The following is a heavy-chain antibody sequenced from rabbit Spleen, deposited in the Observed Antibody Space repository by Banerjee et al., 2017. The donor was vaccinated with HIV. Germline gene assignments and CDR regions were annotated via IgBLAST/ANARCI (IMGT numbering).Heavy chain of an antibody. CDR3: ARNYVNAFDP. J-gene: IGHJ2*01. V-gene: IGHV1S45*01. CDR2: IYSGNGKT. D-gene: IGHD1-1*01. CDR1: GFSLSSSYD. Sequence: QEQLVESGGGLVQPGTSLTLTCTVSGFSLSSSYDMCWVRQAPGKGLEWVGCIYSGNGKTYYASWAKGRFTISKSSSTTVTLQMTSLTAADTATYFCARNYVNAFDPWGPGTLVTVS.